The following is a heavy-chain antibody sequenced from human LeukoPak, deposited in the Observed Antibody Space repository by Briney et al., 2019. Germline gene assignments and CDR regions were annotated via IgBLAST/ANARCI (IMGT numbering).Heavy chain of an antibody. CDR3: ALRKSIAARHAFDI. D-gene: IGHD6-6*01. V-gene: IGHV1-2*02. CDR1: GYTFTGYY. J-gene: IGHJ3*02. CDR2: INPNSGGT. Sequence: ASVKASCKASGYTFTGYYMHWVRQAPGQGLEWMGWINPNSGGTNYAQKFQGRVTMIRDTSISTAYMELSRLRSDDTAVYYCALRKSIAARHAFDIWGQGTMVTVSS.